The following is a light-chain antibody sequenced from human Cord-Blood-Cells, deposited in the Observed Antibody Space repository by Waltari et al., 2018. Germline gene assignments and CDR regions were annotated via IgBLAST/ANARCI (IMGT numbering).Light chain of an antibody. Sequence: DIQMITSPSTLSASVGDRVTIPCRASQSISSWLAWYQQKPGKAPKLLIYDASSLDSGVPSRFSGSGSGTEFTLTISSLQPDDFATYYCQQYNSYPWTFGQGTKVEIK. CDR2: DAS. J-gene: IGKJ1*01. V-gene: IGKV1-5*01. CDR3: QQYNSYPWT. CDR1: QSISSW.